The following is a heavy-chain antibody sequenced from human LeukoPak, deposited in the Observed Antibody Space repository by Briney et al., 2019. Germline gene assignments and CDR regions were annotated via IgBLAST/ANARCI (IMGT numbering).Heavy chain of an antibody. D-gene: IGHD2-2*01. CDR2: IKQDGSEK. Sequence: GGSLRLSCAASGFTFSSYWMSWVRQAPGKGLEWVANIKQDGSEKNYVDSVKGRFTISRDNAKNSLYLQMNSLRAEDTAVYYCVRDNLGSCTSTSCSFLWGQGTLVTVSS. V-gene: IGHV3-7*01. J-gene: IGHJ4*02. CDR3: VRDNLGSCTSTSCSFL. CDR1: GFTFSSYW.